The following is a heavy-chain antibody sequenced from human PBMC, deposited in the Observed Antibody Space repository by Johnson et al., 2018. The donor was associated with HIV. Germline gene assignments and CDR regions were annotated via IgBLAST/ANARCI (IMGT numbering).Heavy chain of an antibody. J-gene: IGHJ3*02. D-gene: IGHD6-13*01. V-gene: IGHV3-30*03. Sequence: QEQLVESGGGVVQPGRSLRLSCAASGFTFSSYDMHWVRQAPGKGLEWVAVISYDGSNKYYADSVKGRFTISRDNSKNTLYLQMNSLRAEDTAVYYCAREWIGHSSSWFRYAFDIWGQGTMVTVSS. CDR3: AREWIGHSSSWFRYAFDI. CDR2: ISYDGSNK. CDR1: GFTFSSYD.